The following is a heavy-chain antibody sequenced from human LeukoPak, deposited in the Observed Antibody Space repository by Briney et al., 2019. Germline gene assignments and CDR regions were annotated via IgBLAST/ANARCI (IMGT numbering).Heavy chain of an antibody. Sequence: SETLSLTCTVSGGSISSYYWSWIRQPPGKGLEWIGYIYYSGSTNYKPSLKSRVTISVDTSKNQFSLKLSSVTAVDTAVYYCARAVYGSRSYPFDYWGQGTLVTVSS. D-gene: IGHD3-10*01. CDR2: IYYSGST. CDR3: ARAVYGSRSYPFDY. V-gene: IGHV4-59*01. J-gene: IGHJ4*02. CDR1: GGSISSYY.